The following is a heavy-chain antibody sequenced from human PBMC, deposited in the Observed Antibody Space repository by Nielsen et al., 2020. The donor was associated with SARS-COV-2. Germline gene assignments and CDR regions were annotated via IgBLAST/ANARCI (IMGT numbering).Heavy chain of an antibody. Sequence: ASVKVSCKASGGTFSSYDINWVRQATGQGLEWMGWMNPNSGNTGYAQKFQGRVTMTRNTSISTAYMELSSLRSEDTAVYYCARRVVVPAAMVFDPWGQGTLVTVSS. CDR1: GGTFSSYD. V-gene: IGHV1-8*02. J-gene: IGHJ5*02. CDR2: MNPNSGNT. CDR3: ARRVVVPAAMVFDP. D-gene: IGHD2-2*01.